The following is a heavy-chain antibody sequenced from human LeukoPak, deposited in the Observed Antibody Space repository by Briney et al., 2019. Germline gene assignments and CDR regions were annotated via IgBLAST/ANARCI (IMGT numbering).Heavy chain of an antibody. CDR3: ARNPYGSGIIHWFDP. Sequence: ASVKVSCKASGGTFSSYAISWVRQAPGQGLEWMGGIIPIFGTANYAQKFQGRVTITADESTSTAYMELSSLRSEDTAVYYCARNPYGSGIIHWFDPWGQGTLVTVSS. V-gene: IGHV1-69*13. J-gene: IGHJ5*02. CDR2: IIPIFGTA. CDR1: GGTFSSYA. D-gene: IGHD3-10*01.